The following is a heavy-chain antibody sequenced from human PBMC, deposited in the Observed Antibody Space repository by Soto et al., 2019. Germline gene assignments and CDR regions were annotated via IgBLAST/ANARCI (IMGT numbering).Heavy chain of an antibody. J-gene: IGHJ4*02. CDR2: ISSDSSYI. D-gene: IGHD5-18*01. CDR1: GFTFSTYW. V-gene: IGHV3-21*01. CDR3: ARDQPGYSYGYGLGY. Sequence: GGSLRLSCAASGFTFSTYWMHWVRQAPGKGLVWVSCISSDSSYINYADSVKGRFTISRDNAKNSLYLQMNSLRAEDTAVYYCARDQPGYSYGYGLGYWGQGTLVTVSS.